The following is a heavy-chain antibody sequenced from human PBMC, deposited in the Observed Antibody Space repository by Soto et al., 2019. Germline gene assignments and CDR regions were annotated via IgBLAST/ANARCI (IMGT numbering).Heavy chain of an antibody. D-gene: IGHD3-16*01. J-gene: IGHJ3*02. CDR3: ARGPRVPRGGAFDI. CDR2: IWYDGSNK. CDR1: GFTFSSYG. Sequence: QVQLVESGGGVVQPGRSLRLSCAASGFTFSSYGMHWVRQAPGKGLEWVAVIWYDGSNKYYADSVKGRFTISRDNSKNTLYLQMNSLRAEDTAVYYCARGPRVPRGGAFDIWGQGTMVTVSS. V-gene: IGHV3-33*01.